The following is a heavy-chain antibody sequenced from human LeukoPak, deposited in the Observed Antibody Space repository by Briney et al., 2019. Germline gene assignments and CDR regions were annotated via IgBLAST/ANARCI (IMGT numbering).Heavy chain of an antibody. Sequence: GGSLRLSCAASGFTFSCYWMHWVRQAPGKGLVWITQLNSDGSRTSYADSVKGRFTISRANAKNTLYLQMNSPRAEDTAVYSCASATGNKDAYDIYCQGQIAIVSS. V-gene: IGHV3-74*01. CDR3: ASATGNKDAYDI. CDR2: LNSDGSRT. J-gene: IGHJ3*02. D-gene: IGHD1/OR15-1a*01. CDR1: GFTFSCYW.